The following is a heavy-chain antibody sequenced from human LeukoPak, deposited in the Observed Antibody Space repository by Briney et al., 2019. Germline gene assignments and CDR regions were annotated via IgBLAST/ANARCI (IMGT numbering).Heavy chain of an antibody. D-gene: IGHD6-19*01. J-gene: IGHJ4*02. Sequence: GGSLRLSCAASGFTFSSYGMHWVRQAPGKGLEWVAFIRYDGSSKYYADSVKGRFTISRDNSKNTLYLQMNSLRAEDTAVYYCAKDVGSGWLYYFDYWGQGTLVTVSS. CDR2: IRYDGSSK. CDR1: GFTFSSYG. CDR3: AKDVGSGWLYYFDY. V-gene: IGHV3-30*02.